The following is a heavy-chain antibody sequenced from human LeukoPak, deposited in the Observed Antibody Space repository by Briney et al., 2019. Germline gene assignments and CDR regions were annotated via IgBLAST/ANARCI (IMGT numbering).Heavy chain of an antibody. CDR1: GFTFSIYS. CDR2: ISANSATI. V-gene: IGHV3-48*02. D-gene: IGHD1-7*01. J-gene: IGHJ4*02. CDR3: ARANYGGDY. Sequence: HPGGSLRLSCAASGFTFSIYSMNWVRQAPGKGLEWVSHISANSATIYYADSVRGRFTISRDNAENSLSLQMNSLTDEDTAVYYCARANYGGDYWGQGTLVTASS.